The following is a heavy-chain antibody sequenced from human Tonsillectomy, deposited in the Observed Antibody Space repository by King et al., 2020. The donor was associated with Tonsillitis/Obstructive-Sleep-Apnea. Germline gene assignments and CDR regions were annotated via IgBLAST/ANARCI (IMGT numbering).Heavy chain of an antibody. V-gene: IGHV3-30*04. J-gene: IGHJ3*02. CDR3: ARGEMATISPAFEI. Sequence: VQLVESGGGVVQPGRSRRLSCVASGVTFRHYAMHWVRQSRGKGLEWAALISYDGSDKYYADSVKGRFTVSRDNSKNTLYLQMNFLRPEDTAVYYCARGEMATISPAFEIWGQGTMLTVSS. CDR2: ISYDGSDK. D-gene: IGHD5-24*01. CDR1: GVTFRHYA.